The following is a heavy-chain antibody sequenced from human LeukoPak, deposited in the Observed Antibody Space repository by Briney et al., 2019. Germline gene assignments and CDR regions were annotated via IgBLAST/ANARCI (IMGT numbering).Heavy chain of an antibody. CDR3: AILDDYYYDSSGYWRYNWFDP. CDR1: GFTFSSYG. CDR2: ISGSGGST. V-gene: IGHV3-23*01. J-gene: IGHJ5*02. Sequence: GGSLRLSCAASGFTFSSYGMSWVRQAPGKGLEWVSAISGSGGSTYYADSVKGRFTISRDNSKNTLYLQMNSLRAEDTAVYYCAILDDYYYDSSGYWRYNWFDPWGQGTLVTVSS. D-gene: IGHD3-22*01.